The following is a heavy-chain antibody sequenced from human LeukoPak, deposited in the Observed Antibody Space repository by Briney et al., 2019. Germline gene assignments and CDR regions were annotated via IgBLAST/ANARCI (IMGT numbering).Heavy chain of an antibody. CDR2: ISAYNGNT. V-gene: IGHV1-18*01. CDR1: GYTFTSYG. CDR3: ARDLPEGRWLQSDAFDI. D-gene: IGHD5-24*01. Sequence: ASVKVSCKASGYTFTSYGISWVRQAPGQGLEWMGWISAYNGNTNYAQKLQGRVTITTDTSTSTAYMELRSLRSDDTAVYYCARDLPEGRWLQSDAFDIWGQGTMVTVSS. J-gene: IGHJ3*02.